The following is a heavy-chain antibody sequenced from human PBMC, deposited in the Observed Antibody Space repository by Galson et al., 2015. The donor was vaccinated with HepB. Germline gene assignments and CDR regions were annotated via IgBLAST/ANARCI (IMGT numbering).Heavy chain of an antibody. V-gene: IGHV1-2*06. CDR1: GYTFTAYF. CDR2: INPNSGVT. CDR3: ARGVLLWDGPDY. D-gene: IGHD3-10*01. J-gene: IGHJ4*02. Sequence: SVKVSCKASGYTFTAYFMHWVRQAPGQGLEWMGRINPNSGVTRFAQNFQGRVTMTRDTSSSTAYMELSSLRSEDTAVYHCARGVLLWDGPDYWGQGTLATVSS.